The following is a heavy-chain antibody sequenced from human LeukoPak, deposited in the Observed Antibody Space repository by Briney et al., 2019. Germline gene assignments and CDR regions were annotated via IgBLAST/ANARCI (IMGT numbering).Heavy chain of an antibody. CDR1: GYSFPSYD. Sequence: SVKVSCKASGYSFPSYDINWVGQAAGQGLGWLGWMNPHSGNTDYAQKFQGRVTMTSDTSISTAYMELGSLTSDDTAGYYCAGCPKDGGGYYLHAFDMWGQGTVVTVSS. V-gene: IGHV1-8*01. CDR3: AGCPKDGGGYYLHAFDM. CDR2: MNPHSGNT. D-gene: IGHD3-22*01. J-gene: IGHJ3*02.